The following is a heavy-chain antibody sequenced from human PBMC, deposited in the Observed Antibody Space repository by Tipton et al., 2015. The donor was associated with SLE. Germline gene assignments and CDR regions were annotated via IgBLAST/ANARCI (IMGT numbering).Heavy chain of an antibody. Sequence: TLSLTCTVSGGSISSGSYYWSWIRQPAGKGLEWIGYMSTSGSTNYNPSLKSRVTISVDTSKNQFSLNLSSVTAADTAVYYCARDQARRWEPYYYYYGMDVWGQGTTVTVSS. CDR1: GGSISSGSYY. CDR2: MSTSGST. J-gene: IGHJ6*02. D-gene: IGHD1-26*01. CDR3: ARDQARRWEPYYYYYGMDV. V-gene: IGHV4-61*09.